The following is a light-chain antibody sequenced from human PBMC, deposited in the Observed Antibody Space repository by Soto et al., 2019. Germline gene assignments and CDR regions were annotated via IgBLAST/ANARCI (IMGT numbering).Light chain of an antibody. CDR1: SSDVGGYNF. Sequence: QSALTQPPSASGSPGQSVTISYTGTSSDVGGYNFVSWYQHHPGKAPKLMIYEVSQRPSGVPDRFSGSKSGSTASLTVSGLQAEDEADYYCTSFAGIDIPVVFGGGTQLTVL. CDR3: TSFAGIDIPVV. J-gene: IGLJ2*01. V-gene: IGLV2-8*01. CDR2: EVS.